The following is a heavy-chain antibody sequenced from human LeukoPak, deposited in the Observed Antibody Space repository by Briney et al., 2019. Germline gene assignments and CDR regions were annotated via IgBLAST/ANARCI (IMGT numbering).Heavy chain of an antibody. CDR1: GFSFSDYY. J-gene: IGHJ5*02. D-gene: IGHD5-24*01. CDR3: VRGVETTLSLDL. CDR2: ISDSGASE. V-gene: IGHV3-11*01. Sequence: GGTLRLSYAASGFSFSDYYMGWIRQAPGKGLEWVSYISDSGASEFYADPVKGRFTISRDDAKNSLYLQMDSLRAEDTAFYYCVRGVETTLSLDLWGQGSLVSVSS.